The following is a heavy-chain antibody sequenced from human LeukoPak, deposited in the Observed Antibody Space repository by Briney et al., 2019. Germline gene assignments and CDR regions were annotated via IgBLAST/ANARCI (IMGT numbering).Heavy chain of an antibody. Sequence: GGSLRLSCAASGFTFTDYWMSWVRQAPGKGLEWVANIKHDGGEKYYVDSVKGRFTISRDNAKNSLYLQMNSLRAEDTAVYYCAREILKHCSSTSCWSDGMDVWGQGTTVTVSS. V-gene: IGHV3-7*05. CDR2: IKHDGGEK. CDR3: AREILKHCSSTSCWSDGMDV. CDR1: GFTFTDYW. D-gene: IGHD2-2*01. J-gene: IGHJ6*02.